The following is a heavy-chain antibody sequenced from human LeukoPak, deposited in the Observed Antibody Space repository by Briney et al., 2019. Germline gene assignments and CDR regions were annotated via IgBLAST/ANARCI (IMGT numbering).Heavy chain of an antibody. CDR3: ASGGWFGELSTDY. V-gene: IGHV3-21*01. J-gene: IGHJ4*02. CDR1: GFTFSSYS. D-gene: IGHD3-10*01. CDR2: ISSSSSYI. Sequence: PGGSLRLSCAASGFTFSSYSMNWVRQAPGKGLEWVSSISSSSSYIYYADSVKGRFTISRDNAKNSLYLQMNSLRGEDTAVYYCASGGWFGELSTDYWGQGTLVTVSS.